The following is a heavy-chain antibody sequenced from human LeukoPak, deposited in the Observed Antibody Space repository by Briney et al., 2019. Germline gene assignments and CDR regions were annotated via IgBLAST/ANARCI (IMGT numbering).Heavy chain of an antibody. CDR3: ARAVEMATMNY. CDR2: MYHSGST. D-gene: IGHD5-24*01. J-gene: IGHJ4*02. V-gene: IGHV4-38-2*02. Sequence: SETLSLTCTVSDYSISSDGYWGWIRQPPGKGLEWIGNMYHSGSTYYNPSLKSRVTISGDTSKNQFSLKLSSVTAADTAVYYCARAVEMATMNYWGPGTLVTVSS. CDR1: DYSISSDGY.